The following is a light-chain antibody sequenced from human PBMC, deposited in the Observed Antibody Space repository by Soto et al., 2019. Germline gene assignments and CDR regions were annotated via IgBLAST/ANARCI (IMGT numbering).Light chain of an antibody. CDR3: QSYDSSLSGSDV. CDR1: SSNIGAGYD. J-gene: IGLJ1*01. Sequence: QSVLTRPPSVSGAPGQRVTISCTGSSSNIGAGYDVHWYQQLPGTAPKLLIYGNSNRPSGVPDRFSGSKSGTSASLAITGLQAEDEADYYCQSYDSSLSGSDVFGTGTKVTVL. CDR2: GNS. V-gene: IGLV1-40*01.